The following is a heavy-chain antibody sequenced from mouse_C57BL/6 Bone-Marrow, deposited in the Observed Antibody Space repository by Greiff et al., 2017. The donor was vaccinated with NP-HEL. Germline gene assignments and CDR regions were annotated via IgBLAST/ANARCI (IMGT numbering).Heavy chain of an antibody. V-gene: IGHV1-81*01. D-gene: IGHD1-1*01. J-gene: IGHJ4*01. CDR3: ARSEAIYYGSSYGYAMDY. CDR2: INPGSGNT. Sequence: QVQLQQSGAELARPGASVKLSCKASGYTFTSYGISWVKQRTGQGLEWIGEINPGSGNTYYNEKFKGKATLPADKSSSTAYMELRSLTSEDSAVYFCARSEAIYYGSSYGYAMDYWGQGTSVTVSS. CDR1: GYTFTSYG.